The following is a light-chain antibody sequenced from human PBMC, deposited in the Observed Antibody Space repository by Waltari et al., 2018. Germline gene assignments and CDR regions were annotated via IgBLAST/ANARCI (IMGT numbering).Light chain of an antibody. J-gene: IGKJ1*01. CDR2: AVS. CDR1: QSISSS. Sequence: DIQMTQSPSSLSASIGDRVTITCRASQSISSSLNWYQQKPGKAPKLLNSAVSRLQSGVPSRFSGSGSGTDFTLTISSLQPEDFATFYCQQSFRTPRTFGQGTKVEIK. V-gene: IGKV1-39*01. CDR3: QQSFRTPRT.